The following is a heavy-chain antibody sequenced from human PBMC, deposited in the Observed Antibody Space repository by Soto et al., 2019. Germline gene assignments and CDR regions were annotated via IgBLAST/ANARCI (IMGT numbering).Heavy chain of an antibody. CDR3: ARDRLLWFGELLEKGWFDP. D-gene: IGHD3-10*01. CDR1: GYTFTSYG. V-gene: IGHV1-18*01. CDR2: ISAYNGNT. J-gene: IGHJ5*02. Sequence: ASVKVSCKASGYTFTSYGISWVRQAPGQGLEWMGWISAYNGNTNYAQKLQGRVTMTTDTSTSTAYMELRSLRSDDTAVYYCARDRLLWFGELLEKGWFDPWGQGTLVTVSS.